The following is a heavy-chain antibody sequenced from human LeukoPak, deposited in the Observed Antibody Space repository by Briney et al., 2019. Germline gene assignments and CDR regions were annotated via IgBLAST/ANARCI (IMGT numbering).Heavy chain of an antibody. V-gene: IGHV3-11*04. J-gene: IGHJ5*02. D-gene: IGHD3-10*01. Sequence: GGSLRLSCAASEFTFSDYYMSWIRQAPGKGLEWVSYISSSGSTIYYADSVKGRFTISRDNAKNSLYLQMNSLRAEDTAVYYCARRGPPRTMLRGVKSGWFDPWGQGTLVTVSS. CDR1: EFTFSDYY. CDR2: ISSSGSTI. CDR3: ARRGPPRTMLRGVKSGWFDP.